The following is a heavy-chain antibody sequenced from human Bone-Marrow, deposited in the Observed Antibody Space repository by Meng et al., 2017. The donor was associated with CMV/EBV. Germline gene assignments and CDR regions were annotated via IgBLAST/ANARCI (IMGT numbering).Heavy chain of an antibody. CDR2: INPHSGDT. V-gene: IGHV1-2*02. D-gene: IGHD6-13*01. Sequence: SGYPFADIYLHWVRPAPGQGLEWMGWINPHSGDTNFAQKFPVRVTMTRDTSISTAYMELARLRSDDTALYYCARGPFSSSWYSLDYWGQGTLVTVSS. CDR3: ARGPFSSSWYSLDY. CDR1: GYPFADIY. J-gene: IGHJ4*02.